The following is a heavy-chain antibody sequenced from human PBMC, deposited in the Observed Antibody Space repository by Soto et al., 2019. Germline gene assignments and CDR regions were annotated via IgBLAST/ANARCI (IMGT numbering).Heavy chain of an antibody. D-gene: IGHD3-10*01. CDR3: ARAILAGSDGFGMPDY. CDR1: GDSVSSNSAA. J-gene: IGHJ4*02. CDR2: TYYRSKWYN. V-gene: IGHV6-1*01. Sequence: PSQTLSPTCAISGDSVSSNSAAWNWIRQSPSRGLEWLGRTYYRSKWYNDYAVSVKSRITVNPDTSKNQFSLQLNSVTPEDSAVYYCARAILAGSDGFGMPDYWGQGTLVTVS.